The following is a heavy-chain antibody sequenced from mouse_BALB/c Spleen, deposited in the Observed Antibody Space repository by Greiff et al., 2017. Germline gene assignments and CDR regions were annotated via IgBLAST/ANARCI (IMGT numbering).Heavy chain of an antibody. V-gene: IGHV2-6-4*01. CDR1: GFSLSRYS. J-gene: IGHJ3*01. D-gene: IGHD2-4*01. Sequence: QVQLKESGPGLVAPSQSLSITCTVSGFSLSRYSVHWVRQPPGKGLEWLGMIWGGGSTDYNSAPKSRLSISKDNSKSQVFLKMNSLQTDDTAMYYCARTYDYEGAWFAYWGQGTLVTVSA. CDR2: IWGGGST. CDR3: ARTYDYEGAWFAY.